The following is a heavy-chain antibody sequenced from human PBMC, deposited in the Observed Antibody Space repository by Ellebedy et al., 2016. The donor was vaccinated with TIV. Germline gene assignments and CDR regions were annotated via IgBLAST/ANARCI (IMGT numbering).Heavy chain of an antibody. D-gene: IGHD3-22*01. CDR3: ARPLFFDSSGYPPVVDY. J-gene: IGHJ4*02. Sequence: GESLKISCKTSGYSFTSYWIGWVRQMPGKGLEWMGVIYPGDSDTKYNPSFQGQVTISADRSTNTAYLQWSSLKASDTAIYYCARPLFFDSSGYPPVVDYWGRGTLVTVSA. CDR2: IYPGDSDT. CDR1: GYSFTSYW. V-gene: IGHV5-51*01.